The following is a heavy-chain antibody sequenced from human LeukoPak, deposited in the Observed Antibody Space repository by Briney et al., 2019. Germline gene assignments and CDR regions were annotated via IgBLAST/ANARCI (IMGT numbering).Heavy chain of an antibody. D-gene: IGHD5-18*01. CDR3: ARARGYSYASDY. J-gene: IGHJ4*02. V-gene: IGHV4-38-2*02. Sequence: SETLSLTCTVSGYSISSGYYWGWIRQPPGKGLEWIGSIYHSGSTYYNPSLKSRVTISLDMSKNQFSLKLTSVTAADTAVYYCARARGYSYASDYWGQGTLVTVSS. CDR2: IYHSGST. CDR1: GYSISSGYY.